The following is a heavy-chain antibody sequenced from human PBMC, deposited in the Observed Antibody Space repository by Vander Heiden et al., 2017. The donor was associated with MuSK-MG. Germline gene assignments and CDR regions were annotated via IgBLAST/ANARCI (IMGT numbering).Heavy chain of an antibody. CDR1: GFTLSSDA. CDR2: IRGSGGST. CDR3: AKDKRDFNWYFDL. V-gene: IGHV3-23*01. Sequence: EVQLLASGGGLVQPGGSLRLSCTASGFTLSSDAMSWVRQAPGKGLEWVAAIRGSGGSTYYADSVKGRFTISRDNSKNTLYLQMNSLRAEDTAVYYCAKDKRDFNWYFDLWGRGTLVTVSS. J-gene: IGHJ2*01.